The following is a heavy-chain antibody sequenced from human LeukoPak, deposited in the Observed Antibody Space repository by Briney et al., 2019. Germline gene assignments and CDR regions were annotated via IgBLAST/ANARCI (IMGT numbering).Heavy chain of an antibody. CDR2: INPNSGGT. Sequence: ASVKVSCKASGYAFTGYYMHWVRQAPGRGLEWMGWINPNSGGTNYAQKFQGRVTMTRDTSISTAYMELSRLRSDDTAVYYCARALSYMQQLAEYFQHWGQGTLVTVSS. CDR3: ARALSYMQQLAEYFQH. V-gene: IGHV1-2*02. CDR1: GYAFTGYY. J-gene: IGHJ1*01. D-gene: IGHD6-13*01.